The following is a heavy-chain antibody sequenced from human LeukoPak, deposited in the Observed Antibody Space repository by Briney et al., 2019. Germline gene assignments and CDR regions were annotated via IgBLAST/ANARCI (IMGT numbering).Heavy chain of an antibody. CDR3: ARGGYSYGHDY. V-gene: IGHV4-34*01. CDR2: INHSGST. J-gene: IGHJ4*02. Sequence: SETLSLTCAVYGGSFSDYYWSWIRQPPGKGLEWIGEINHSGSTNYNPSLKSRVTISVDTSKNQFSLKLSSVTAADTAVYYCARGGYSYGHDYWGQGTLVTVSS. D-gene: IGHD5-18*01. CDR1: GGSFSDYY.